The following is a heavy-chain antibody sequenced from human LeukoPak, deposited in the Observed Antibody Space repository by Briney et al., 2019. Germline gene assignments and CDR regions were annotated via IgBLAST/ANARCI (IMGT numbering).Heavy chain of an antibody. CDR1: GYTFTSSD. V-gene: IGHV1-8*03. D-gene: IGHD6-13*01. CDR3: ARTTFWYSSSWEIPNEEYYYYYYMDV. Sequence: ASVKVSCKASGYTFTSSDINWVRQATGQGLEWMGWMNPNSGNTGYSQKFQGRVTFTRNTSISTAYMELSSLRSEDTAVYYCARTTFWYSSSWEIPNEEYYYYYYMDVWGKGTTVTVSS. CDR2: MNPNSGNT. J-gene: IGHJ6*03.